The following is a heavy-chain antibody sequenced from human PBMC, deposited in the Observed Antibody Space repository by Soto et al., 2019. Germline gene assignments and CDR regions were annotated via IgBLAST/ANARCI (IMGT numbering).Heavy chain of an antibody. Sequence: SETLSLTCTLSCGSITSFYWSWIRQPAGEVLEWVGYIYDSGSTTYNPSLKSGVTRSVERSKNQFSLKLSSVTAADTAVYYSASIPWDSSGWYIDYWGQGTLVTVSS. CDR3: ASIPWDSSGWYIDY. J-gene: IGHJ4*02. V-gene: IGHV4-59*01. CDR1: CGSITSFY. CDR2: IYDSGST. D-gene: IGHD6-19*01.